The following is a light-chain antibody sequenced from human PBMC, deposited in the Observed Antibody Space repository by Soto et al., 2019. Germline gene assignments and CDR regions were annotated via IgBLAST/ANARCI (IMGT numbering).Light chain of an antibody. Sequence: EIVMTQSPATLSVSPGERATLSCRASQSVSSSLVWYQQRPGQAPRLLIYGASTRATGIPARFSGSGSGTEFTLTISSLQSEDLAVYYCQQYNNWVSFGGGTKVEIK. CDR2: GAS. J-gene: IGKJ4*01. V-gene: IGKV3-15*01. CDR1: QSVSSS. CDR3: QQYNNWVS.